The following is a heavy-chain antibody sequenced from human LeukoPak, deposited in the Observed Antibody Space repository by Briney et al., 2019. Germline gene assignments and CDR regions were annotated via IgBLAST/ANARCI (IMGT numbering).Heavy chain of an antibody. CDR1: GFTFINAW. Sequence: PGGSLRLSCAASGFTFINAWMAWVRQAPGKGLEWVSYISSSGSTIYYADSVKGRFTISRDNAKNSLYLQMNSLRAEDTAVYYCARDNSYYGSGSFDYWGQGTLVTVSS. V-gene: IGHV3-48*04. CDR3: ARDNSYYGSGSFDY. CDR2: ISSSGSTI. J-gene: IGHJ4*02. D-gene: IGHD3-10*01.